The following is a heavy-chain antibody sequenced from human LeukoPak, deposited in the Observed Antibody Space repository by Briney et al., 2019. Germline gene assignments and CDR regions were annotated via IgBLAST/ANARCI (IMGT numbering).Heavy chain of an antibody. D-gene: IGHD2-2*01. CDR1: GFTFSSYA. J-gene: IGHJ6*02. Sequence: GGSLRLSCAASGFTFSSYAMSWVRQAPGKGLEWVSAISGSGGSTYYADSVKGRFTISRDNSKNTLYLQMNSLRAEDTVVYYCAKSIVVVPAAMYGYYYGMDVWGQGTTVTVSS. CDR2: ISGSGGST. V-gene: IGHV3-23*01. CDR3: AKSIVVVPAAMYGYYYGMDV.